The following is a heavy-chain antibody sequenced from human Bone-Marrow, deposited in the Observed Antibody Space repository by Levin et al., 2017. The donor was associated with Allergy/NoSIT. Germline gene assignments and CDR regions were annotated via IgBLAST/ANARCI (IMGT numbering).Heavy chain of an antibody. Sequence: SVKVSCKASGGTFSSYAISWVRQAPGQGLEWMGGIIPIFGTANYAQKFQGRVTITADKSTSTAYMELSSLRSEDTAVYYCARVRWDEALSELAVRNYGMDVWGQGTTVTVSS. J-gene: IGHJ6*02. D-gene: IGHD6-19*01. CDR3: ARVRWDEALSELAVRNYGMDV. CDR1: GGTFSSYA. V-gene: IGHV1-69*06. CDR2: IIPIFGTA.